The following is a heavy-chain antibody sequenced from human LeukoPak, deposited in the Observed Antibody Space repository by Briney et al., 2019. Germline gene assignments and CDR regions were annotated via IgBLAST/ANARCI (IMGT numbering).Heavy chain of an antibody. V-gene: IGHV3-7*01. J-gene: IGHJ4*02. CDR3: ARGGYSSSWYQSPTDY. CDR2: IKQDGSEK. CDR1: GFTFSSYW. Sequence: GGSLRLSCAASGFTFSSYWMSWVRQAPGKGLEWVANIKQDGSEKYYVDSVKGRFTISRDNVKNTLYLQMNSLRAEDTAVYYCARGGYSSSWYQSPTDYWGQGTLVTVSS. D-gene: IGHD6-13*01.